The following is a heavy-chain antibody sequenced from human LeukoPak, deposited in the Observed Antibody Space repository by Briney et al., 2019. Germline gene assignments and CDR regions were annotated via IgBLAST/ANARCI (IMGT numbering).Heavy chain of an antibody. Sequence: SGGSLRLSCAASGFTFSSNDMSWVRQAPGKGLECVSVIDRGGSTFADSVKGRFTISRDNSKNTLYLQMNSLRVEDTAEFYCAKRVGYGYGMDVWGQGTTVTVSS. CDR2: IDRGGST. J-gene: IGHJ6*02. D-gene: IGHD6-13*01. CDR1: GFTFSSND. CDR3: AKRVGYGYGMDV. V-gene: IGHV3-53*01.